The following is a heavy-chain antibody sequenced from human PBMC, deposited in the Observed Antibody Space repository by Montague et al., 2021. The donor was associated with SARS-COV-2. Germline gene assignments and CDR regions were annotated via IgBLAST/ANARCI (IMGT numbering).Heavy chain of an antibody. CDR2: IYHSGST. Sequence: SETLSLTCAVSGGSISSSNWWSWVRQPPGKGLEWIGEIYHSGSTNYNPSLKSRVTISVDKSKNQFSLKLSSVTAADTAVYYCARGVYNRVIFVVSPRYYFDFWGQGNMVAVSA. CDR1: GGSISSSNW. CDR3: ARGVYNRVIFVVSPRYYFDF. V-gene: IGHV4-4*02. J-gene: IGHJ4*02. D-gene: IGHD3-9*01.